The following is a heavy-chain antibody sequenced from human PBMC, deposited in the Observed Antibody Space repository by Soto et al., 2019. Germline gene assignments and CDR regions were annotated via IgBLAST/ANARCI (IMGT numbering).Heavy chain of an antibody. D-gene: IGHD7-27*01. CDR2: IWYDGSNK. CDR3: ARDGEMRGFFDY. J-gene: IGHJ4*02. Sequence: QVQLVESGGDVVQPGRSLRLSCAASGFTFSSYGMHWVRQAPGKGLEWVAIIWYDGSNKYYVDSVKGRFAISRDNSKNTLYLQMNSLRAEDTAVYYCARDGEMRGFFDYWGQGNLVTVSS. CDR1: GFTFSSYG. V-gene: IGHV3-33*01.